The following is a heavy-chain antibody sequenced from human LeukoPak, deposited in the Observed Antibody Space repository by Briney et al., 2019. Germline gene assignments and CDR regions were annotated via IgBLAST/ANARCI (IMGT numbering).Heavy chain of an antibody. J-gene: IGHJ4*02. CDR1: GFSFNSYG. V-gene: IGHV3-30*02. CDR3: AKESESYDSSGSTLDY. D-gene: IGHD3-22*01. Sequence: GGSLRLSCAASGFSFNSYGMDWVRQAPGKGLEWVAFIRYDGSSKYYADSVKGRFTISRDNSKNTLYLQMNSLRAEDTAVYYCAKESESYDSSGSTLDYWGQGTLVTVSS. CDR2: IRYDGSSK.